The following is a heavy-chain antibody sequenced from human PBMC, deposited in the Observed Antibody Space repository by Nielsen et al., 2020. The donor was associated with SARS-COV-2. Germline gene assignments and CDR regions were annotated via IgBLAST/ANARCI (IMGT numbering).Heavy chain of an antibody. CDR3: ARDSAQFYDFWSGYSAVPYYYCYGMDV. V-gene: IGHV3-30*04. CDR1: GFTFSSYA. CDR2: ISYDGSNK. D-gene: IGHD3-3*01. Sequence: GESLKISCAASGFTFSSYAMHWVRQAPGKGLEWVAVISYDGSNKYYADSVKGRFTISRDNSKNTLYLQMNSLRAEDTAVYYCARDSAQFYDFWSGYSAVPYYYCYGMDVWGQGTTVTVSS. J-gene: IGHJ6*02.